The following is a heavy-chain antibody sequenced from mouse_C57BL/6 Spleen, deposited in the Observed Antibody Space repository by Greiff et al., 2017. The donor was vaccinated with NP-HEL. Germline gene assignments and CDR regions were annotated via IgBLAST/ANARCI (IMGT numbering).Heavy chain of an antibody. CDR1: GYAFSSSW. J-gene: IGHJ3*01. CDR2: IYPGDGDT. V-gene: IGHV1-82*01. Sequence: VQLQQSGPELVKPGASVKISCKASGYAFSSSWMNWVKQRPGKGLEWIGRIYPGDGDTNYNGKFKGKATLTADKSSSTAYMQRSSLTSEDSAVYFCARGWFAYWGQWTLVTVSA. CDR3: ARGWFAY.